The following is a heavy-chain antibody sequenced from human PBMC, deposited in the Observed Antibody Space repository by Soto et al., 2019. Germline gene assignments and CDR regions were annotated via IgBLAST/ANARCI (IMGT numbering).Heavy chain of an antibody. D-gene: IGHD5-12*01. CDR3: ARGNHRWLQLWYFDL. CDR2: IIPIFGTA. CDR1: GGTFSSYT. Sequence: QVQLVQSGAEVKKPGSSVTVSCKASGGTFSSYTISWVRQAPGQGLEWMGGIIPIFGTANYAQKFQGRVTITADESTSTANMELRSLRSEDTAVYYCARGNHRWLQLWYFDLWGRGTLVTVSS. V-gene: IGHV1-69*12. J-gene: IGHJ2*01.